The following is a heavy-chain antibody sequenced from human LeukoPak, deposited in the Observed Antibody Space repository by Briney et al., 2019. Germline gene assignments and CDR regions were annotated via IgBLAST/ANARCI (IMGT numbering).Heavy chain of an antibody. D-gene: IGHD2-2*01. CDR2: ISSNGGST. J-gene: IGHJ4*02. CDR3: ARSCSTTNCYAEY. V-gene: IGHV3-64*01. Sequence: GGSMRLSCAASGFTFSSFAMQWVRQAPGKGLEYVSAISSNGGSTYYANSVKGRFTISRDNSKNTLYLQMGSLRAEDMAVYYCARSCSTTNCYAEYWGQGTLVTVSS. CDR1: GFTFSSFA.